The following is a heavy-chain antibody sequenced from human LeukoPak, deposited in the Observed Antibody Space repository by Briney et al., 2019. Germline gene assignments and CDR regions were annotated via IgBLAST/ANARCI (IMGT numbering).Heavy chain of an antibody. CDR3: ARAKPKNMVRGLIMRRESRYYFDY. Sequence: TGGSLRLSCAASGFTVSSNYMSRVRQAPGKGLEWVSVIYSGGSTYYADSVKGRFTISRDNSKSTLYIQMNSLRAEDTAVYYCARAKPKNMVRGLIMRRESRYYFDYWGQGTLVTVSS. D-gene: IGHD3-10*01. CDR2: IYSGGST. J-gene: IGHJ4*02. CDR1: GFTVSSNY. V-gene: IGHV3-53*01.